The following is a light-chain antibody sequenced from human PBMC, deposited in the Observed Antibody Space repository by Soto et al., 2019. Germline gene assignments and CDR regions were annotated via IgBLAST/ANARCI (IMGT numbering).Light chain of an antibody. J-gene: IGKJ5*01. Sequence: DLQLTQSPSSVSASVGDRVTITCRASQGVSSWLAWYQQRPGKAPKLLISAASTLQGGVPSRFGGSGSGTDFTLTISSLQPEDFATYYCQQANNFPLTFGQGTRLDI. CDR1: QGVSSW. V-gene: IGKV1-12*01. CDR3: QQANNFPLT. CDR2: AAS.